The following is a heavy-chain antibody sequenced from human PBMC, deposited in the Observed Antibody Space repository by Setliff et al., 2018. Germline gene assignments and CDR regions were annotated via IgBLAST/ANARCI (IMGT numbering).Heavy chain of an antibody. J-gene: IGHJ6*03. CDR3: ARASRFGTIVYKGYYYMDV. Sequence: GASVKVSCKTSGYTFTTYAISWMRRAPGQGLEWMGWINTNTGNPSYAQDFTGRFVFSLDTSVSTAYLQISSLKAEDTAVYYCARASRFGTIVYKGYYYMDVWGKGTTVTVSS. V-gene: IGHV7-4-1*02. CDR2: INTNTGNP. D-gene: IGHD3-10*01. CDR1: GYTFTTYA.